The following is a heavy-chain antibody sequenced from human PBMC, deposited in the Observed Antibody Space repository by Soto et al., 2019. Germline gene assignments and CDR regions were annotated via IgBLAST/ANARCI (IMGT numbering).Heavy chain of an antibody. CDR2: IYYSGST. D-gene: IGHD6-6*01. Sequence: SETLSLTCTVSGGSISSGGYYWSWIRQHPGKGLEWIGYIYYSGSTYFNPSLKSRLTISVDTSKNQFSLQLSSATAADTAVYYCARAGHSSSSEGANWFDPWGQGTLVTVSS. CDR3: ARAGHSSSSEGANWFDP. J-gene: IGHJ5*02. V-gene: IGHV4-31*03. CDR1: GGSISSGGYY.